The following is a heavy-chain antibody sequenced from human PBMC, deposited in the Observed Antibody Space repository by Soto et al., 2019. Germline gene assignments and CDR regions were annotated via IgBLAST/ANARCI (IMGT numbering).Heavy chain of an antibody. CDR3: AREGSSWFNWFDP. CDR2: ISSSSSTI. CDR1: GFTFSSYS. J-gene: IGHJ5*02. D-gene: IGHD6-13*01. V-gene: IGHV3-48*01. Sequence: EVQLVESGGGLVQPGGSLRLSCAASGFTFSSYSMNWVRQAPGKGLEWVSYISSSSSTIYYADSVKGRFTISRDNAKNSLYLQMNSLRAKDTAVYYCAREGSSWFNWFDPWGQGTLVTVSS.